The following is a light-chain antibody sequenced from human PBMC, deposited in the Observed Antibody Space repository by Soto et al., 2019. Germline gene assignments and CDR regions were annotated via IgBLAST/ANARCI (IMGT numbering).Light chain of an antibody. CDR3: QQYNNGPPWT. CDR2: GAS. J-gene: IGKJ1*01. Sequence: EIVLTQSPGTLSLSPGERATLSCRASQSIASNLAWYQQKPGQAPRLLIFGASARATDIPARFSGSASGTEFTLTISSLQSEDFAVYYCQQYNNGPPWTFGQGTKGDIK. V-gene: IGKV3-15*01. CDR1: QSIASN.